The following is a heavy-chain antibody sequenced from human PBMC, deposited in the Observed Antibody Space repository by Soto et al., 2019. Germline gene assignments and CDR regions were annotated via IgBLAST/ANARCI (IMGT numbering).Heavy chain of an antibody. CDR3: ARNLYYYDSSGYSPDNWFDP. Sequence: PSETLSLTCTVSGGSISSGGYYWSWIRQHPGKGLEWIGYIYYSGSTYYNPSLKSRVTISVDTSKNQFSLKLSSVTAADTAAYYCARNLYYYDSSGYSPDNWFDPWGQGTLVTVSS. J-gene: IGHJ5*02. D-gene: IGHD3-22*01. CDR2: IYYSGST. CDR1: GGSISSGGYY. V-gene: IGHV4-31*03.